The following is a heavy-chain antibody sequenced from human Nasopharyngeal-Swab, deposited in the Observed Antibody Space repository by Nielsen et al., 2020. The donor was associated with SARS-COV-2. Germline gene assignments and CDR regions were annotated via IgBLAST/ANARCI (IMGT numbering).Heavy chain of an antibody. CDR1: GFTFSSYA. V-gene: IGHV3-30-3*01. CDR3: ARGLPPMDV. CDR2: ISYDGSNK. Sequence: GGSLRLSCASSGFTFSSYAMHWVRQAPGKGLEWLAVISYDGSNKYYADSVKGRFTISRDNSKNTLYLQMNSLRAEDTAVYYCARGLPPMDVWGQGTTVTVSS. J-gene: IGHJ6*02.